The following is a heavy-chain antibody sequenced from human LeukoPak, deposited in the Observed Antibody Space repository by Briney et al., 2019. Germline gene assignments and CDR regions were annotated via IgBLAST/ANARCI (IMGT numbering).Heavy chain of an antibody. J-gene: IGHJ4*02. CDR3: AGGYGIQLYY. CDR2: ISSSSSTI. D-gene: IGHD5-18*01. V-gene: IGHV3-48*01. Sequence: GGSLRLSCAASGFSFSGYSMNWVRQAPGKGLEWVSYISSSSSTIYYADSVKGRFTISRDNAKNSLYLQMNSLRAEDTAVYYCAGGYGIQLYYWGQGTLVTVSS. CDR1: GFSFSGYS.